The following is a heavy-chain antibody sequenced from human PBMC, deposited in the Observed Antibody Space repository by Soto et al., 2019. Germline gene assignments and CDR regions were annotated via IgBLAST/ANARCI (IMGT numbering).Heavy chain of an antibody. CDR2: ISAYNGTA. J-gene: IGHJ4*02. Sequence: ASVKVSCKASGYTFTSYGISWVRQAPGQGLEWMGGISAYNGTANYAQKFQGRVTITADESTSTAYMELSSLRSEDTAVYYCARARRLAAAGSDFDYWGQGTLVTVSS. CDR1: GYTFTSYG. CDR3: ARARRLAAAGSDFDY. D-gene: IGHD6-13*01. V-gene: IGHV1-18*01.